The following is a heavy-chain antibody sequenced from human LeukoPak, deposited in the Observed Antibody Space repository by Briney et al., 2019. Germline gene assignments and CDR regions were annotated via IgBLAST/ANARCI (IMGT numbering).Heavy chain of an antibody. CDR2: IYYSGST. V-gene: IGHV4-39*07. CDR3: ARGFEGITMVRGVIITINWFDP. CDR1: GGSISSSSYY. J-gene: IGHJ5*02. D-gene: IGHD3-10*01. Sequence: KSSETLSLTCTVSGGSISSSSYYWGWIRQPPGKGLEWIGSIYYSGSTYYNPSLKSRVTISVDTSKNQFSLKLSSVTAADTAVYYCARGFEGITMVRGVIITINWFDPWGQGTLVTVSS.